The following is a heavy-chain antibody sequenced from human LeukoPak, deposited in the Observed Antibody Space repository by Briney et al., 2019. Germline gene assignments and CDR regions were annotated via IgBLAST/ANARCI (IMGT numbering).Heavy chain of an antibody. V-gene: IGHV4-59*01. CDR2: IYYSGTT. CDR1: GGSISNYY. Sequence: SETLSLTCTVSGGSISNYYWSWIRQPPVKGLEWIGYIYYSGTTNYNPSLKSRVTISVGTSKNQFSLKLNSVTAADTAVYYCARGVYIAAAQYGYWGQGTLVTVSS. CDR3: ARGVYIAAAQYGY. D-gene: IGHD6-13*01. J-gene: IGHJ4*02.